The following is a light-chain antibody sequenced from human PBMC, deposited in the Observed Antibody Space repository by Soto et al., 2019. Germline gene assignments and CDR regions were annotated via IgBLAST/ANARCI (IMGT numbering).Light chain of an antibody. J-gene: IGLJ3*02. CDR3: ESCDSNTWL. CDR2: VEGSGNY. V-gene: IGLV4-60*02. Sequence: QPVLTQSSSASASLGSSVKLTCTLSSGHSPYIIAWHQQQPGKAPRYLMKVEGSGNYDMGTGVPDRFSGSSFGADRYLTISFLRFEDGAHYYCESCDSNTWLCGGWIKLTVL. CDR1: SGHSPYI.